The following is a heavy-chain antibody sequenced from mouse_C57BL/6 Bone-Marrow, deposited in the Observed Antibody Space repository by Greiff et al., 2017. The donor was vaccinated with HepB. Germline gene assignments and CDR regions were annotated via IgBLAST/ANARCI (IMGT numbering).Heavy chain of an antibody. CDR2: INYDGSST. J-gene: IGHJ1*03. D-gene: IGHD1-1*01. Sequence: EVQRVESEGGLVQPGSSMKLSCTASGFTFSDYYMAWVRQVPEKGLEWVANINYDGSSTYYLDSLKSRFIISRDNAKNILYLQMRRLKSEDTATYYCARDYYYGSTGYFDVWGTGTTVTVSS. V-gene: IGHV5-16*01. CDR3: ARDYYYGSTGYFDV. CDR1: GFTFSDYY.